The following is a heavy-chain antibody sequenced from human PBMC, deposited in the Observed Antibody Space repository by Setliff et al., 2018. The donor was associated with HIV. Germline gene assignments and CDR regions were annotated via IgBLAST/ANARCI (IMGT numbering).Heavy chain of an antibody. D-gene: IGHD3-16*02. CDR2: INPKFGGT. CDR3: ALANIVSTARWNH. Sequence: GASVKVSCKASGYTFTDAFINWVRQAPGQGLEWMGWINPKFGGTLYAQKFQGRVVMTRDMSTSTVYMELSSLTSDDTAVYFCALANIVSTARWNHWGRGTLVTVSS. V-gene: IGHV1-2*02. J-gene: IGHJ5*02. CDR1: GYTFTDAF.